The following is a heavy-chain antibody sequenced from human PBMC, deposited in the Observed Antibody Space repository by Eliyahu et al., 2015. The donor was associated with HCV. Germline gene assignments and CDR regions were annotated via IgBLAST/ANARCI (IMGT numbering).Heavy chain of an antibody. CDR2: ISGSGGST. Sequence: EVQLLESGGGLVQPGGSLXLSCAASGFXFSSYAMSWVRQAPGKGLEWVSAISGSGGSTYYADSVKGRFTISRDNSKNTLYLQMNSLRAEDTAVYYCAKALRAPLDIVVVPAAINAWGQGTTVTVSS. J-gene: IGHJ6*02. D-gene: IGHD2-2*02. V-gene: IGHV3-23*01. CDR1: GFXFSSYA. CDR3: AKALRAPLDIVVVPAAINA.